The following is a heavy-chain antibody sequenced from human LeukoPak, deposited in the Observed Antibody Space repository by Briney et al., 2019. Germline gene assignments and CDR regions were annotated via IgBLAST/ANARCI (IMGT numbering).Heavy chain of an antibody. D-gene: IGHD2-15*01. CDR1: GGTFSTYA. Sequence: ASVKVSCKASGGTFSTYAISWVRQAPGQGLEWMGWINPNSGGTNYAQKFQGRVTMTRDTSISTAYMELSRLRSDDTAVYYCARGLGGVVAALYYYMDVWGKGTTVTVSS. CDR3: ARGLGGVVAALYYYMDV. J-gene: IGHJ6*03. CDR2: INPNSGGT. V-gene: IGHV1-2*02.